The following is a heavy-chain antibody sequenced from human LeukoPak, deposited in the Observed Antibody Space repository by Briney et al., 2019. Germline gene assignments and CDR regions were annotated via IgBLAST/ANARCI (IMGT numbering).Heavy chain of an antibody. J-gene: IGHJ4*02. V-gene: IGHV4-39*01. Sequence: SETLSLTCTVSGGSISSSSYYWGWIRQPPGKGLEWIGSIYYSGSTYYNPSLKSRVTISVDTSKNQFSLKLSSVTAADTAVYYCASYDFWSGYYRGFDYWGQGTLVTVSS. CDR1: GGSISSSSYY. D-gene: IGHD3-3*01. CDR2: IYYSGST. CDR3: ASYDFWSGYYRGFDY.